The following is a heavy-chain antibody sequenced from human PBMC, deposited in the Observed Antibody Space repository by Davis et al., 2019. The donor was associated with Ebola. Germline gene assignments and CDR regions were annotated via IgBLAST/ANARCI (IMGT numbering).Heavy chain of an antibody. D-gene: IGHD6-19*01. Sequence: GGSLRLSCAASGFTFSSYGMHWVRQAPGKGLEWVAVIWYDGSNKYYADSVKGRFTISRDNSKNTLYLQMNSLRAEDTAVYYCAGSPFSMWLIDYWGQGTLVTVSS. J-gene: IGHJ4*02. CDR3: AGSPFSMWLIDY. CDR2: IWYDGSNK. V-gene: IGHV3-33*01. CDR1: GFTFSSYG.